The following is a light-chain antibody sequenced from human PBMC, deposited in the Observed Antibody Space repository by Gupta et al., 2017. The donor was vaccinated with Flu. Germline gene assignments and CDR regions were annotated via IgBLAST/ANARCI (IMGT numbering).Light chain of an antibody. CDR3: GTWDSSLSSYV. J-gene: IGLJ1*01. CDR2: GNN. CDR1: DSNIGNKY. V-gene: IGLV1-51*02. Sequence: SDSNIGNKYVLWYQQLPGTAPKLLIYGNNKRPSRIPDRFSGSKSGTSATLGITGLQTGDEADYYCGTWDSSLSSYVFGTGTKVTVL.